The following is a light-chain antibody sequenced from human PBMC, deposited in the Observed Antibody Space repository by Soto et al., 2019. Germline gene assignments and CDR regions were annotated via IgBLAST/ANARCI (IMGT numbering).Light chain of an antibody. CDR1: ESVSRY. CDR2: DAS. CDR3: QQRSNWPST. Sequence: EIVLTQSPATLSLSPGNRATLSCRSSESVSRYLAWYQQKPGQAPRLLIYDASNRATGIPARFSGSGSGTDFTLTITILDPEDFAVYYCQQRSNWPSTFGGGTKVEIK. V-gene: IGKV3-11*01. J-gene: IGKJ4*01.